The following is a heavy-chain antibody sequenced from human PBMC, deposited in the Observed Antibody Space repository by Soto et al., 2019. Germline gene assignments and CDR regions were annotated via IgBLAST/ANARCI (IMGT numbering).Heavy chain of an antibody. CDR2: ISAYNGNT. CDR1: GYTFTSYG. CDR3: ARETTVTNDLPDY. J-gene: IGHJ4*02. V-gene: IGHV1-18*01. Sequence: QVQLVQSGAEVKNPGVSVKVSYKASGYTFTSYGVSWVRQAPGQGLEWMGWISAYNGNTNYAQKLQGRVTMTTDTSTSTAYMELRSLRSDHTAVYYCARETTVTNDLPDYWVQGTLVTVST. D-gene: IGHD4-17*01.